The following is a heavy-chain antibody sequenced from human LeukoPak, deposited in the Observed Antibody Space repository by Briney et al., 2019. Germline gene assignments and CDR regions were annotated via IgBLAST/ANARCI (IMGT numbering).Heavy chain of an antibody. V-gene: IGHV4-4*02. CDR3: AREFVQGSSLPYFDS. J-gene: IGHJ4*02. CDR2: IHHSGST. D-gene: IGHD1-26*01. CDR1: GXSISSSHW. Sequence: PSETLSLTCGVSGXSISSSHWWSWVRQPPGKGLEWIGEIHHSGSTNYNSSLKSRVTISVDKSNNRFSLKLSSMTAADTAVYYCAREFVQGSSLPYFDSWGQGTLVTVSS.